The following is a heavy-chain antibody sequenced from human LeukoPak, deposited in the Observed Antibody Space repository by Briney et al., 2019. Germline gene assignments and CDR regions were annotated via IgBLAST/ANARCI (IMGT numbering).Heavy chain of an antibody. Sequence: SETLFLTCTVSGGSISSYYWSWIRQPPGKGLEWIGYIYYSGSTNYNPSLKSRVTISVDTSKNQFSLKLSSVTAADTAVYYCARGPRTASNAFDIWGQGTMVTVSS. CDR3: ARGPRTASNAFDI. CDR1: GGSISSYY. CDR2: IYYSGST. D-gene: IGHD1-1*01. J-gene: IGHJ3*02. V-gene: IGHV4-59*01.